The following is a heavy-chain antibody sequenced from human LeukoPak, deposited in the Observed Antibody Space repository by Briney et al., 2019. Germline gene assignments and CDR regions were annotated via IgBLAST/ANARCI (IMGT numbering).Heavy chain of an antibody. CDR1: GGSISSSSYY. Sequence: PSETLSLTCTVSGGSISSSSYYWGWIRQPPGKGLEWIGSIHYTGSTYYNPSLKSRVTISVDTSKNQFSLKLSSVTAADTAVYYCARLPRPGYSSSWYHNYFDYWGQGTLVTVSS. J-gene: IGHJ4*02. CDR2: IHYTGST. D-gene: IGHD6-13*01. V-gene: IGHV4-39*01. CDR3: ARLPRPGYSSSWYHNYFDY.